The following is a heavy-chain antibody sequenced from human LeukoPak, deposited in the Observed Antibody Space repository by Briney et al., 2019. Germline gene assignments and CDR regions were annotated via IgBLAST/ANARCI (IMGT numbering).Heavy chain of an antibody. V-gene: IGHV1-2*02. CDR3: ARGYGSSWFDT. CDR1: GYTFTVNY. J-gene: IGHJ5*02. CDR2: INPNSGAT. D-gene: IGHD3-10*01. Sequence: GASVKVSCKASGYTFTVNYIHWVRQAPGQGLEWMGWINPNSGATNYAQNFQGRVTMTRDTSTSTAYMEMTRLTSDDTAVYFCARGYGSSWFDTWGQGTLVTVSS.